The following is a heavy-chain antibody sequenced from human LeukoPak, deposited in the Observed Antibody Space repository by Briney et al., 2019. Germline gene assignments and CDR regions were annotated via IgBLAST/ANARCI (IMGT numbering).Heavy chain of an antibody. V-gene: IGHV3-48*03. Sequence: GGSLRLSCAASGFTFSSYAMNWVRQAPGKGLEWVSYISSSGSTIYYADSVKGRFTISRDNAKNSLYLQMNSLRAEDTAVYYCARGAYFYGLDVWGQGTTVTVSS. CDR3: ARGAYFYGLDV. CDR1: GFTFSSYA. CDR2: ISSSGSTI. J-gene: IGHJ6*02.